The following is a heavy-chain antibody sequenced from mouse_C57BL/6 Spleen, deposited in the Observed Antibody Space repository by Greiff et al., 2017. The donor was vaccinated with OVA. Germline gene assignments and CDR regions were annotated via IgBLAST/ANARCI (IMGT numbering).Heavy chain of an antibody. CDR1: GYAFTNYL. CDR2: INPGSGGT. CDR3: ARRGDGYSLFDY. V-gene: IGHV1-54*01. J-gene: IGHJ2*01. Sequence: QVQLQQSGAELVRPGTSVKVSCKASGYAFTNYLIEWVKQRPGQGLEWIGVINPGSGGTNYNEKFKGKATLTADKSSSTDYMQLSSLTSEDSAVYFCARRGDGYSLFDYWGQGTTLTVSS. D-gene: IGHD2-3*01.